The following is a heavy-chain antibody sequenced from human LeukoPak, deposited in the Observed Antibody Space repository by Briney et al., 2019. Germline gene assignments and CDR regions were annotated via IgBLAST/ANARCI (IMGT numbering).Heavy chain of an antibody. J-gene: IGHJ5*02. CDR3: ARGRLYYYGSGSYKVDP. D-gene: IGHD3-10*01. V-gene: IGHV1-8*01. Sequence: ASVKVSCKASGYTFTSYDINWVRQATGQGLEWMGWMNPNSGNTCYAQKFQGRVTMTRNTSISTAYMELSSLRSEDTAVYYCARGRLYYYGSGSYKVDPWGQGTLVTVSS. CDR1: GYTFTSYD. CDR2: MNPNSGNT.